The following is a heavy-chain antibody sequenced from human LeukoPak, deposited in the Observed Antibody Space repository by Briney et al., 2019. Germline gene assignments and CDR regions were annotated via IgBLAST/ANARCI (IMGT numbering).Heavy chain of an antibody. J-gene: IGHJ2*01. D-gene: IGHD5-18*01. V-gene: IGHV4-39*01. CDR3: ARQRGGGYGYWYFDL. Sequence: SETLSLTCTVSGGSISSSSYYWGWIRQPPGTGLEWNGSIYYSGSTYYNPSLKSRVTISVDTSKNQFSLKLSSVPAADTAVYYCARQRGGGYGYWYFDLWGRGTLVTVSS. CDR1: GGSISSSSYY. CDR2: IYYSGST.